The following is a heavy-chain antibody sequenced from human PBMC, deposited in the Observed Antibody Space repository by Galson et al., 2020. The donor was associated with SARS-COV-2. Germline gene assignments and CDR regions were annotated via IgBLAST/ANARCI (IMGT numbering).Heavy chain of an antibody. CDR2: ISGSGGST. J-gene: IGHJ2*01. V-gene: IGHV3-23*01. CDR3: AKVGYGTTPIGGYWYFDL. CDR1: GFTFSSYA. D-gene: IGHD4-17*01. Sequence: GGSLRLSCAASGFTFSSYAMSWVRQAPGKGLEWVSAISGSGGSTYYADSVKGRFTISRDNSKNTLYLQMNSLRAEDTAVYYCAKVGYGTTPIGGYWYFDLWGRGTLVTVSS.